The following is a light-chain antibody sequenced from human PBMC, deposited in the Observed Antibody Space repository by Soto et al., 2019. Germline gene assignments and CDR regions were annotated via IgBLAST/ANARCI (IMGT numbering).Light chain of an antibody. Sequence: DIQMTQSPSSLPASVGDRVTITCRASQGISNYLAWYQQQPGKVPKLLIYVASTLQSGVPSRFSGSGSGADFTLPISSLQAEDVATYYCHKYNSAPWTFVQGTKVEI. CDR1: QGISNY. V-gene: IGKV1-27*01. J-gene: IGKJ1*01. CDR2: VAS. CDR3: HKYNSAPWT.